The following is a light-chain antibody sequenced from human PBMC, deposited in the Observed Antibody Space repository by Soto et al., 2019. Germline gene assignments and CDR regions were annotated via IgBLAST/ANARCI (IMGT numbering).Light chain of an antibody. Sequence: VLTQSPGTLSLSPGERATLSCRASQSVSSSYLAWYRQKPGQAPRLLIYGASTRAAGIPDRFSGSGSGTDFTLIISSLEPEDSAVYYSQQYGISRLTFGGGTKVEIK. J-gene: IGKJ4*01. CDR3: QQYGISRLT. V-gene: IGKV3-20*01. CDR2: GAS. CDR1: QSVSSSY.